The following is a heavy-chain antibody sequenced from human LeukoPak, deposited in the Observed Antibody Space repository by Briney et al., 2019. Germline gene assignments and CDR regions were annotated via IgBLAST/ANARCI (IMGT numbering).Heavy chain of an antibody. V-gene: IGHV4-59*08. CDR2: IYYKGNT. CDR1: GASISSYY. CDR3: AGSYSSGWFRL. D-gene: IGHD6-25*01. Sequence: PSETPSLTCTVSGASISSYYWSWIRQPPGEGLEWIGFIYYKGNTNYNPSLKSRVTISVDTSKNQFSLKLSSVTAADTGVYYCAGSYSSGWFRLWGQGALVTVSS. J-gene: IGHJ5*02.